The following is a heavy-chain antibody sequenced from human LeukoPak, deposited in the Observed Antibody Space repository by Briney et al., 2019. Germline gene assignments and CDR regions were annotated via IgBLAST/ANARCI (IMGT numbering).Heavy chain of an antibody. Sequence: PSETLSLTCTVSGGSISSSSYYWGWIRQPPGKGLEWIGSIYYSGSTYYNPSLKSRVTISVDTSKNQFSLKLSSVTAADTAVYYCAREGLKYYFDYWGQGTLVTVSS. V-gene: IGHV4-39*07. J-gene: IGHJ4*02. CDR2: IYYSGST. D-gene: IGHD2-8*01. CDR3: AREGLKYYFDY. CDR1: GGSISSSSYY.